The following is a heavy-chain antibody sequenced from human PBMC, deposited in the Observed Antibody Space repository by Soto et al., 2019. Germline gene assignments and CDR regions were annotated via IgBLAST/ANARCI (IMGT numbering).Heavy chain of an antibody. CDR2: INHSGSS. J-gene: IGHJ6*02. CDR1: SGTCSNYY. Sequence: PSETLSLTCAVYSGTCSNYYWTWIRQPPGKGLEWIGEINHSGSSNYNPSLKSRVSMSVDTSKNQFSLKLTSVTAADTAVYYCARTGRSPAQIYYYYGMDVWGQGTTVTVS. CDR3: ARTGRSPAQIYYYYGMDV. V-gene: IGHV4-34*01.